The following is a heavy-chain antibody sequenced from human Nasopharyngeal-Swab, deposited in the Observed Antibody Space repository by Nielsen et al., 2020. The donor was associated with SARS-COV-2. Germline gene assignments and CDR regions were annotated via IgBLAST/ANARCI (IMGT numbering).Heavy chain of an antibody. CDR1: GFTFSSYE. J-gene: IGHJ6*02. D-gene: IGHD1-26*01. Sequence: GGSLRLSCAASGFTFSSYEMNWVRQAPGKGLEWVSYISSSGSTIHYADSVKGRFTISRDNAKNSLYLQMNSLRAEDTAVYYCARDREGMDVWGQGTTVIVSS. CDR3: ARDREGMDV. CDR2: ISSSGSTI. V-gene: IGHV3-48*03.